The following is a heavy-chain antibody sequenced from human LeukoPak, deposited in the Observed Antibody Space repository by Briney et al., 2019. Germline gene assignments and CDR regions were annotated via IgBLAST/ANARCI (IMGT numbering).Heavy chain of an antibody. CDR2: ISYDGSNK. CDR1: GFTFSSYG. V-gene: IGHV3-30*18. D-gene: IGHD3-9*01. Sequence: GGSLRLSCAASGFTFSSYGMHWVRQAPGEGLEWVAVISYDGSNKYYADSVKGRFTISRDNSKNTLYLQMNSLRAEGTAVYYCAKFFRDDISTMDVWGQGTTVTVSS. CDR3: AKFFRDDISTMDV. J-gene: IGHJ6*02.